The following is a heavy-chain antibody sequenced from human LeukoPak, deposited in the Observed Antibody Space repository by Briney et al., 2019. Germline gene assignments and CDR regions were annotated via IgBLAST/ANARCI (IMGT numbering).Heavy chain of an antibody. CDR3: AREAVTAASWFDP. CDR1: GFTFSSYL. CDR2: INRDGNST. J-gene: IGHJ5*02. V-gene: IGHV3-74*01. D-gene: IGHD2-2*01. Sequence: GGSLRLSCAASGFTFSSYLMHWVRQAPGKGLVWVSRINRDGNSTSYADSVKGRFTISRDNAKNTLYLQMNSLRAEDTAVYYCAREAVTAASWFDPWGQGTLVTVSS.